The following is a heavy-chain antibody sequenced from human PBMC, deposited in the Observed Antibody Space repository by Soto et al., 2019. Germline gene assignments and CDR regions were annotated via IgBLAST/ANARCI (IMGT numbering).Heavy chain of an antibody. V-gene: IGHV1-18*01. D-gene: IGHD2-15*01. CDR2: ISAYNGNT. Sequence: ASVKVSCKASGYTFTNYGISWVRQAPGQGLEWMGWISAYNGNTNYAQKLQGRVTMTTDTSTSTAYMELRSLRSDDTAVYYCARDMDCSGGSCYPDAFDIWGQGTMVTVSS. J-gene: IGHJ3*02. CDR1: GYTFTNYG. CDR3: ARDMDCSGGSCYPDAFDI.